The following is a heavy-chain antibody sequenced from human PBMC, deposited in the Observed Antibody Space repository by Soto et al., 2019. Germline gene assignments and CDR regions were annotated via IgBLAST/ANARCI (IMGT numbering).Heavy chain of an antibody. CDR3: ARGGTTGTTFYFDY. Sequence: GGSLRLSCAASGFTFSSYAMHWVRQAPGKGLEWVAVISYDGSNKYYADSVRGRFTISRDNSKNTLYVQMNSLRAEDTAVYYCARGGTTGTTFYFDYWGQGTLVTVSS. V-gene: IGHV3-30-3*01. D-gene: IGHD1-1*01. CDR1: GFTFSSYA. J-gene: IGHJ4*02. CDR2: ISYDGSNK.